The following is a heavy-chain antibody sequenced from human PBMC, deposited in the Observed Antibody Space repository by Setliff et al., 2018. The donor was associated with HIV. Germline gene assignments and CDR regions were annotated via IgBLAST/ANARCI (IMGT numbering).Heavy chain of an antibody. CDR2: IIPFFGTA. J-gene: IGHJ2*01. D-gene: IGHD4-17*01. CDR1: GGTFSSYA. V-gene: IGHV1-69*13. CDR3: ANSVTDASYWYFIH. Sequence: GASVKVSCKASGGTFSSYAISWVRQAPGQGLEWMGGIIPFFGTANYAQKFQGRVTITADESTSTAYMELSSLRSEDTAVYYCANSVTDASYWYFIHWGRGSPVTVSS.